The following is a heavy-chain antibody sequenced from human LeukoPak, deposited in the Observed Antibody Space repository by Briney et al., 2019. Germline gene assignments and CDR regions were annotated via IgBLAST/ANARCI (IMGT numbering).Heavy chain of an antibody. V-gene: IGHV3-30*18. CDR2: ISYDGSNK. D-gene: IGHD5-18*01. Sequence: PGGSLRLSCAASGFTFSSYGMHWVRQAPGKGLEWVAVISYDGSNKYYADSVKGRFTISRDNSKNTLYLQMNSLRAEDTAVYYCAKDWRYSYGNADYWGQGTLVTVSS. CDR1: GFTFSSYG. CDR3: AKDWRYSYGNADY. J-gene: IGHJ4*02.